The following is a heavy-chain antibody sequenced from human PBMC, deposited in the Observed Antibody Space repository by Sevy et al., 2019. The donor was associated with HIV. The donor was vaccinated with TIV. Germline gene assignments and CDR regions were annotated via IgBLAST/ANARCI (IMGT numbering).Heavy chain of an antibody. Sequence: SETLSLTCTVSGGSVSSDTYYWTWIRQPPGKGLEFIGYIYYNVRINYDPSLKSRVTISVDTSKNQFSLKVTSVTAADTAVYYCTRVGGLTDYGMDVWGQGTTVTVSS. CDR3: TRVGGLTDYGMDV. D-gene: IGHD1-26*01. V-gene: IGHV4-61*01. CDR2: IYYNVRI. J-gene: IGHJ6*02. CDR1: GGSVSSDTYY.